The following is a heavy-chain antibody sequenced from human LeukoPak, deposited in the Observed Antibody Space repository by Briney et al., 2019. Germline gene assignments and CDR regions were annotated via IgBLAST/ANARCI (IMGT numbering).Heavy chain of an antibody. CDR2: INHSGST. J-gene: IGHJ4*02. CDR3: ARVYHSTSGRAIDY. Sequence: PSETLSLTCAVYGGSFSGYYWSWIRQPPGKGLEWIGEINHSGSTNYNPSLKSRVTISVDTSKNQFSLKLSSVTAADTAVYYCARVYHSTSGRAIDYWGQGTLVTVSS. CDR1: GGSFSGYY. V-gene: IGHV4-34*01. D-gene: IGHD6-6*01.